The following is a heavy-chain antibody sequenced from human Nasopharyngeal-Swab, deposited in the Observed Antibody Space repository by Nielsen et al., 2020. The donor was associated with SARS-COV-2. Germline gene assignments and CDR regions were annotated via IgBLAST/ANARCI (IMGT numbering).Heavy chain of an antibody. CDR1: GFTFDDYA. Sequence: SLKISCAASGFTFDDYAMHWVRQAPGKGLEWVSGISWNSGSIGYADSVKGRFTISRDKSKNSLYLQMNSLRTEDTALYYCAKDTATGYSGYEGSPDYWGQGTLVTVSS. J-gene: IGHJ4*02. CDR3: AKDTATGYSGYEGSPDY. CDR2: ISWNSGSI. V-gene: IGHV3-9*01. D-gene: IGHD5-12*01.